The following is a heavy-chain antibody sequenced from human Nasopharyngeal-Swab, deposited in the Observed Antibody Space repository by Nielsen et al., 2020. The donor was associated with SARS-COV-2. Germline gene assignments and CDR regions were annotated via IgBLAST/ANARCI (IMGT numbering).Heavy chain of an antibody. Sequence: PGKGLEWIAYVDYSGSSDYNPSLKRRVTVSADTVMNQFSLKLDSVTAADTAVYYCARGAMIYFDYWGQGTLVTVSS. V-gene: IGHV4-59*13. CDR2: VDYSGSS. J-gene: IGHJ4*02. D-gene: IGHD3-22*01. CDR3: ARGAMIYFDY.